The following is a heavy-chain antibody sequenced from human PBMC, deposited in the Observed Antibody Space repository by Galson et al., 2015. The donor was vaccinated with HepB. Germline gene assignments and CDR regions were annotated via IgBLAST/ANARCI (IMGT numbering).Heavy chain of an antibody. CDR3: ARDRGGDFWSGYYGPFDY. CDR1: GFTFSSYS. Sequence: SLRLSCAASGFTFSSYSMNWVRQAPGKGLEWVSYISSSSSTLYYADSVKGRFTISRDNAKNSLYLQMNSLRAEDTAVYYCARDRGGDFWSGYYGPFDYWGQGTLVTVSS. D-gene: IGHD3-3*01. J-gene: IGHJ4*02. CDR2: ISSSSSTL. V-gene: IGHV3-48*01.